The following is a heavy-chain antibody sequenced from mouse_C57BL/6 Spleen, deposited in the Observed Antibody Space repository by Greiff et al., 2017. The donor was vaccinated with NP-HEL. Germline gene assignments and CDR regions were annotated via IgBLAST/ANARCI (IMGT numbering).Heavy chain of an antibody. Sequence: VQLQQSGAELVKPGASVKISCKASGYTFTDYYINWVKQRPGQGLELIGKIGPGSGSTYYNEKFKGKATLTADKSSSTAYMQLSSLTSEDSAVYFCARSGDSNYRYAMDYWGQGTSVTVSS. V-gene: IGHV1-77*01. CDR2: IGPGSGST. CDR3: ARSGDSNYRYAMDY. D-gene: IGHD2-5*01. J-gene: IGHJ4*01. CDR1: GYTFTDYY.